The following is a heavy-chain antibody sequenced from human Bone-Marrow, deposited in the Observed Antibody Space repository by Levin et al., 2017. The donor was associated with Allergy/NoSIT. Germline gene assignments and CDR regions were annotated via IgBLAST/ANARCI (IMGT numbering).Heavy chain of an antibody. V-gene: IGHV5-10-1*01. CDR2: IDPNDYHI. D-gene: IGHD3-10*01. Sequence: GESLKISCQGSGYNFPRYWITWVRQMPGKGLEWMGRIDPNDYHIDYSPSFQGHITISADKSINTAYLHWNSLEASDTATYYCAKSFHFYSSADDHYYLLGVWGKGTTVTVSS. CDR1: GYNFPRYW. CDR3: AKSFHFYSSADDHYYLLGV. J-gene: IGHJ6*03.